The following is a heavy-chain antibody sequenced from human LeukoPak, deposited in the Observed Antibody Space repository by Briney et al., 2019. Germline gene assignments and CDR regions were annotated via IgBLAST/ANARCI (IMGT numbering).Heavy chain of an antibody. CDR2: ISSSSSYI. CDR1: GFTFSSYS. CDR3: ARDAAAGPALIDY. Sequence: PGGSLRLSCAASGFTFSSYSMNWVRQAPGKGLEWVSSISSSSSYIYYADSVKGRFTISRDNAKNSLYLQMNSLRAEDTAVYYCARDAAAGPALIDYWGQGTLVTVSS. V-gene: IGHV3-21*01. D-gene: IGHD6-13*01. J-gene: IGHJ4*02.